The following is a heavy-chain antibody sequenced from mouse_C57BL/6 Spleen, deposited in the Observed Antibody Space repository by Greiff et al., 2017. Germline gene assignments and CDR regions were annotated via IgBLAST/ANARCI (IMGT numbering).Heavy chain of an antibody. D-gene: IGHD1-1*01. J-gene: IGHJ1*03. Sequence: EVKLEESGRGLVQPGGSLSLSCAASGFSFTDYYMSWVRQPPGTALEWLGFIRNKANGYTTEYSASVKGRFTISRDNSQSILYLQMNTLKAEDSATYYWARCSYYGSSFLYFGDWGTGTTVTVSS. V-gene: IGHV7-3*01. CDR1: GFSFTDYY. CDR3: ARCSYYGSSFLYFGD. CDR2: IRNKANGYTT.